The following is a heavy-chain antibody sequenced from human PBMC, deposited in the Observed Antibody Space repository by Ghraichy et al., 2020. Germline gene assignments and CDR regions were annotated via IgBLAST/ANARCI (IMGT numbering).Heavy chain of an antibody. Sequence: SETLSLTCTVSGGSISSGGYYWSWIRQHPGKGLEWIGYIYYSGSTYYNPSLKSRVTISVDTSKNQFSLKLSSVTAADTAVYYCARFEYYYDSSGYYRTSPTGAFDIWGQGTMVTVSS. CDR3: ARFEYYYDSSGYYRTSPTGAFDI. V-gene: IGHV4-31*03. CDR2: IYYSGST. J-gene: IGHJ3*02. CDR1: GGSISSGGYY. D-gene: IGHD3-22*01.